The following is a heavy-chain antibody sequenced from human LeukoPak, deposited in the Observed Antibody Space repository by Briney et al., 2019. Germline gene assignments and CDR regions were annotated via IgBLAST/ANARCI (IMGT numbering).Heavy chain of an antibody. CDR3: ARVYLERLTAGYFDH. V-gene: IGHV3-30*04. CDR2: ISYDGRQN. D-gene: IGHD2-8*01. J-gene: IGHJ4*02. Sequence: PGRSLRLSCAASGFTFGTYAMNWVRQAPGKGLEWVAVISYDGRQNYYADSVKGRFTISRDNSKNTLYLQMNSLRDEDSAAYYCARVYLERLTAGYFDHWGQGTWVTVSP. CDR1: GFTFGTYA.